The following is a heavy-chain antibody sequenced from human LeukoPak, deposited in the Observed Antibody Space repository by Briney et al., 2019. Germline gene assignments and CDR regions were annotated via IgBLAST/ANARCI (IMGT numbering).Heavy chain of an antibody. CDR3: ARDCGGDCGAFDY. V-gene: IGHV4-59*01. CDR1: GGSISSYY. Sequence: SETLSLPCTVSGGSISSYYWSWIRQPPGKGLEWIGYIYYSGSTNYNPSLKSRVTISVDTSKNQFSLKLSSVTAADTAVYYCARDCGGDCGAFDYWGQGTLVTVSS. D-gene: IGHD2-21*02. J-gene: IGHJ4*02. CDR2: IYYSGST.